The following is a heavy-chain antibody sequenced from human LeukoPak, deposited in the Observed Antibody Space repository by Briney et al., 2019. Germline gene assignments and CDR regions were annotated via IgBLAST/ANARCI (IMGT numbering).Heavy chain of an antibody. CDR2: ISYDGSNK. V-gene: IGHV3-30-3*01. J-gene: IGHJ4*02. CDR1: GFTFSSYA. D-gene: IGHD6-19*01. Sequence: PGRSLRLSCAVSGFTFSSYAMHWVRQAPGKGLEWVAVISYDGSNKYYADSVMGRFTISRDNSKNTLYLQTNSLRAEDTAVYYCARSVAVAGTYRLFDYWGQGTLVTVSS. CDR3: ARSVAVAGTYRLFDY.